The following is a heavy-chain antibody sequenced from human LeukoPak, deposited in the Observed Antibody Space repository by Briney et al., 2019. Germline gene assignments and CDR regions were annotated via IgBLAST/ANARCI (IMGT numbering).Heavy chain of an antibody. CDR2: ISGSGGST. CDR3: ARGFYYFDY. V-gene: IGHV3-23*01. Sequence: GGSLRLSCAASGFTFSTYGMSWVRQAPGKGLEWVSTISGSGGSTFYADSVKGRFTISRDNSKNTLYLQMNSLRAEDTAVYYCARGFYYFDYWGQGTLVTVSS. CDR1: GFTFSTYG. J-gene: IGHJ4*02. D-gene: IGHD3-10*01.